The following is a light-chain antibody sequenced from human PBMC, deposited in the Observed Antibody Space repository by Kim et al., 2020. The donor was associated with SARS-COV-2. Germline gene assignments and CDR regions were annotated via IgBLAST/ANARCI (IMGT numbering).Light chain of an antibody. CDR2: EGT. Sequence: SYELTQPPSVSVSPGQTASITCSGDKLGDKYACWYQQKPGRSPVLVIYEGTERPSGIPERFSGSKSGTTATLTISGTQAIDEADYYCQAWDSMTVIFGGGTKLTVL. CDR1: KLGDKY. V-gene: IGLV3-1*01. CDR3: QAWDSMTVI. J-gene: IGLJ2*01.